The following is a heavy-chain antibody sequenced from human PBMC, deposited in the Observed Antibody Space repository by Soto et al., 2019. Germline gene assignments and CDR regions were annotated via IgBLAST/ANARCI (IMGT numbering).Heavy chain of an antibody. Sequence: VGSLRLSCAVSGFTFSSYGMHWVRQAPGKGLEWVAVISYDGSNKYYADSVKGRFTISRDNSKNTLYLQMNSLRAEDTAVYYCAKSGPYSSSPGMDVWGQGTTVTVSS. J-gene: IGHJ6*02. CDR3: AKSGPYSSSPGMDV. CDR2: ISYDGSNK. CDR1: GFTFSSYG. V-gene: IGHV3-30*18. D-gene: IGHD6-13*01.